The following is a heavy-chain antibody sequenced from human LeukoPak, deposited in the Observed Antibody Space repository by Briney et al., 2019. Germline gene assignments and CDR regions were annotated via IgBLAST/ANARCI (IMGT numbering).Heavy chain of an antibody. J-gene: IGHJ6*01. V-gene: IGHV3-21*01. CDR2: ISSSSSYI. CDR1: GFTFSSYS. CDR3: ARRRVTMVPGGTHHLHHRMGV. D-gene: IGHD3-10*01. Sequence: AGGSLRLSCAASGFTFSSYSMNWVRQAPGKGLEWVSSISSSSSYIYYADSVKGRFTISRDNAKNSLYLQMNSLRAEDTAVYYCARRRVTMVPGGTHHLHHRMGVWGQRNTVTVSS.